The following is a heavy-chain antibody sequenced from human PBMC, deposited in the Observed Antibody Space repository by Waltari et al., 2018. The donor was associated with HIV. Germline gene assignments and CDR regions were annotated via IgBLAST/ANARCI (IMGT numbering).Heavy chain of an antibody. CDR3: AGGYSYGRYYYYYYGMDV. CDR1: GGTFSSYT. V-gene: IGHV1-69*02. Sequence: QVQLVQSGAEVKKPGSSVKVSCKASGGTFSSYTISWVRQAPGQGLEWMGRIIPILGIANYAQKFQGRVTITADKSTSTAYMELSSLRSEDTAVYYCAGGYSYGRYYYYYYGMDVWGQGTTVTVSS. D-gene: IGHD5-18*01. CDR2: IIPILGIA. J-gene: IGHJ6*02.